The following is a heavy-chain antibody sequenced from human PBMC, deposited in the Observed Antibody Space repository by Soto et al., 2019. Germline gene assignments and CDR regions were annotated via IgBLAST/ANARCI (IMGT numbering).Heavy chain of an antibody. CDR3: ARHRGGVRGVIDY. CDR2: IYPGDSDT. V-gene: IGHV5-51*01. CDR1: GYSFTSDW. D-gene: IGHD3-10*01. Sequence: GESLKSSCXGSGYSFTSDWIAWVRQMPGKGLEWMGIIYPGDSDTRYSPSFQGQVTITADKSTSTAYLQWSSLKSSDTAMYYCARHRGGVRGVIDYWGQGTLVTVSS. J-gene: IGHJ4*02.